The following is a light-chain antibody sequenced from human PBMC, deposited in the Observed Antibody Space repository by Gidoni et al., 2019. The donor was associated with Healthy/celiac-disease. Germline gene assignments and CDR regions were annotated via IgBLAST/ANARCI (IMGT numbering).Light chain of an antibody. CDR2: DAS. J-gene: IGKJ3*01. Sequence: VLTQSPATLSLSPGERATLSCRASQSVSSYLAWYQQKPGQAPRLLIYDASNRATGIPARFSGSGSGTDFTLTISSLEPEDFAVYYCQQRSNWPLTFGPGTKVDIK. CDR3: QQRSNWPLT. V-gene: IGKV3-11*01. CDR1: QSVSSY.